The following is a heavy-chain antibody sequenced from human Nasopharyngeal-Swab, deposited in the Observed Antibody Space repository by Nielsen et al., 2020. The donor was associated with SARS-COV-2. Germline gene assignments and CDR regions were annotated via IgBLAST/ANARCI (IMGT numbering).Heavy chain of an antibody. D-gene: IGHD6-13*01. Sequence: WIRQPPGKGLEWVANIKQDGSEKYYVDSVKGRFTTSRDNAKNSLYLQMNSLRAEDTAVYYCARDSRQQRNYCYYYGMDVWGQGTTVTVSS. CDR2: IKQDGSEK. CDR3: ARDSRQQRNYCYYYGMDV. J-gene: IGHJ6*02. V-gene: IGHV3-7*01.